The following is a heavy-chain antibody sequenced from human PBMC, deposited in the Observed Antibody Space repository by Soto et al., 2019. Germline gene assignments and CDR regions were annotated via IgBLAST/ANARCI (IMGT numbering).Heavy chain of an antibody. D-gene: IGHD3-9*01. Sequence: SVKVSCKASGYAFTSYDINCVRQDTGQGLEWMGWMNPNSGNTGYAQKFQGRVTMTRNTSISTAYMELSSLRSEDTAVYYCARSPLRYFDWLPREYWGQGTLVTVSS. J-gene: IGHJ4*02. CDR3: ARSPLRYFDWLPREY. CDR2: MNPNSGNT. CDR1: GYAFTSYD. V-gene: IGHV1-8*01.